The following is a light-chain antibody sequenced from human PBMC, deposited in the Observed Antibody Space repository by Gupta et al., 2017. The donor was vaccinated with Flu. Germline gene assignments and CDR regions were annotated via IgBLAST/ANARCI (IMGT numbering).Light chain of an antibody. V-gene: IGKV2-30*01. CDR1: QGHVYIDVNTY. J-gene: IGKJ2*01. CDR3: MQGTYWPYT. Sequence: VMHQSPSSLPVTLAHAACIPCRSSQGHVYIDVNTYLNWFQQRPGQSPRLLIYKVSNRDSGVPDRFSGSGSGTDFTLKISRVEAEDVGIYYCMQGTYWPYTFGQGTKLEIK. CDR2: KVS.